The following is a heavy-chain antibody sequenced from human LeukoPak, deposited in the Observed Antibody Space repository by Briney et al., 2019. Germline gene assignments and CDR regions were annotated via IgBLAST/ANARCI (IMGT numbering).Heavy chain of an antibody. J-gene: IGHJ6*03. D-gene: IGHD3-16*02. V-gene: IGHV1-8*01. CDR3: ARGSKNRNTFLPYYYYYMDV. Sequence: ASVKVSCKASGGTFSSYTVNWVRQATGQGLEWMGWMNPNSGNTGYAQKFQGRVTITRNTSISTAYMELSSLRSEDTAVYYCARGSKNRNTFLPYYYYYMDVWGKGTTVTVSS. CDR1: GGTFSSYT. CDR2: MNPNSGNT.